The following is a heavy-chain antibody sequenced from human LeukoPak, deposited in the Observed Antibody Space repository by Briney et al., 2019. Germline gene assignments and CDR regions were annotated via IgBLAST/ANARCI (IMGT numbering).Heavy chain of an antibody. V-gene: IGHV4-34*01. CDR1: GGSFSGYY. Sequence: PSETLSLTCAVYGGSFSGYYWSWIRQPPGKGLEWIGEINHSGSTNYNPSLKSRVIISVDTSKNQFSLKLSSVTAADTAVYYCARTQQWLVQSDYWGQGTLVTVSS. CDR3: ARTQQWLVQSDY. CDR2: INHSGST. J-gene: IGHJ4*02. D-gene: IGHD6-19*01.